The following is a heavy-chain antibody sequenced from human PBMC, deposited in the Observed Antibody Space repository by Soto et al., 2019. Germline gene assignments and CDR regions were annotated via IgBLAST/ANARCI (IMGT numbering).Heavy chain of an antibody. D-gene: IGHD3-22*01. CDR3: ARAHYTPHSSGYYYGASAFDI. CDR1: GFTFSSYS. Sequence: NPGGSLRLSCAASGFTFSSYSMNWVRQAPGKGLEWVSSISSSSSYIYYADSVKGRFTISRDNAKSSLYLQMNSLRAEDTAVYYCARAHYTPHSSGYYYGASAFDIWGQGTMVTVSS. J-gene: IGHJ3*02. V-gene: IGHV3-21*01. CDR2: ISSSSSYI.